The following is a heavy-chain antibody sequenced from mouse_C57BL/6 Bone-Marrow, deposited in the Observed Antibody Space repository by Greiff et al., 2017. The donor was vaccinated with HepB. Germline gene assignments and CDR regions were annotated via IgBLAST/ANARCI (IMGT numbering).Heavy chain of an antibody. V-gene: IGHV1-18*01. CDR2: INPNNGGT. Sequence: VQLKESGPELVKPGASVKIPCKASGYTFTDYNMDWVKQSHGKSLEWIGDINPNNGGTIYNQKFKGKATLTVDKSSSTAYMELRSLTSEDTAVYYCARRGEAGKVWFAYWGQGTLVTVSA. CDR3: ARRGEAGKVWFAY. J-gene: IGHJ3*01. CDR1: GYTFTDYN.